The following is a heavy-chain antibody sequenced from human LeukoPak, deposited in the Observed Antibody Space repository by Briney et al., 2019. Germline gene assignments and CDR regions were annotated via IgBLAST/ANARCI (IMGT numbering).Heavy chain of an antibody. J-gene: IGHJ5*02. V-gene: IGHV3-53*01. D-gene: IGHD6-19*01. CDR1: GFTVSSIY. CDR2: IHSDGNT. Sequence: GGSLRLSCAVSGFTVSSIYMSWVRQAPGKGLEWVSFIHSDGNTYYGDSVKGRFTLSRDSSRNTLYLQMNSLTVDDTAVYYCAGDTHSSSWYDHWGQGTLVTVSS. CDR3: AGDTHSSSWYDH.